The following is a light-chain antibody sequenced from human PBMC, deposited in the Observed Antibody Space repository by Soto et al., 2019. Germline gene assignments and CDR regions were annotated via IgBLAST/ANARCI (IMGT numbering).Light chain of an antibody. V-gene: IGKV1-13*02. CDR3: QQYKSYWT. CDR2: DAS. J-gene: IGKJ1*01. CDR1: HCINIA. Sequence: ATQLTQSPSSLSAAVGYRVTIFCRASHCINIALAWYQQKPGRAPQLLIYDASTLQSGVPSRFSGSGSGTEFTLTISSLQPDDFATYYCQQYKSYWTFGQGTKVDIK.